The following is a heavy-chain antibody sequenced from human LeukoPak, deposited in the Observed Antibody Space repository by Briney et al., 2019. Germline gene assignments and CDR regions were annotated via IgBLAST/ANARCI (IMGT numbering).Heavy chain of an antibody. CDR3: ARDLGATIFDFDY. CDR2: MSGSGGST. CDR1: GFTFSSYA. Sequence: GGSLRLSCAASGFTFSSYAMSWVRQAPGKGLEWVSVMSGSGGSTYYADSVKGRFTISRDNSKNTLYLQMNSLRVEDTAVYYCARDLGATIFDFDYWGQGTLVTVSS. J-gene: IGHJ4*02. D-gene: IGHD1-26*01. V-gene: IGHV3-23*01.